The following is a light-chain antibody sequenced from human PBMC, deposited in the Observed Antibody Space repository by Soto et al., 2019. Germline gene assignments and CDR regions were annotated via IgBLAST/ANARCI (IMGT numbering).Light chain of an antibody. V-gene: IGLV2-14*01. CDR3: SSYTSSSTYF. CDR2: DVS. Sequence: QSALTQPASVSGSPGQSITISCTGTSSDVGGYNYVSWYQQHPGKAPKLMFYDVSNRTSGVSNRCSASTSGNTASLTISGLQAEHEAEYYCSSYTSSSTYFFGSGTELTVL. J-gene: IGLJ1*01. CDR1: SSDVGGYNY.